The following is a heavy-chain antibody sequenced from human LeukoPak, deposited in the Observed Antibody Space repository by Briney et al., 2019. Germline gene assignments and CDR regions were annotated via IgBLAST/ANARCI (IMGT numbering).Heavy chain of an antibody. J-gene: IGHJ4*02. CDR2: IYTSGST. Sequence: SETLSLSCTVSGGSISSDSYYWSWIRQPAGKGLEWIGRIYTSGSTNYNPSLKSRVTISVHTSKNQFSLKLSSVSAADTAVYYCAREHYDVLTGYPDYFDYWGQRTLVTVSS. CDR1: GGSISSDSYY. D-gene: IGHD3-9*01. CDR3: AREHYDVLTGYPDYFDY. V-gene: IGHV4-61*02.